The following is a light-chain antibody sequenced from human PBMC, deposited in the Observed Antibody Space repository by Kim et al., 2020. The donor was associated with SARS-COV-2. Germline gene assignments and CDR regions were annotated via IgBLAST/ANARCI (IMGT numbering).Light chain of an antibody. Sequence: QSVTIPCTGTSSVVGGYNYVSWYQKHPGKAPKLMIYEVTKRPSVVPVRFSGSKSGNTASRTVSGLQAEDEADYYCSSYAGSNNYVFGTGTKVTVL. CDR2: EVT. CDR1: SSVVGGYNY. J-gene: IGLJ1*01. CDR3: SSYAGSNNYV. V-gene: IGLV2-8*01.